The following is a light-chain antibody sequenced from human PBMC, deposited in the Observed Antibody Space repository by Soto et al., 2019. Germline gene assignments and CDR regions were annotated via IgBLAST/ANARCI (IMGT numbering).Light chain of an antibody. J-gene: IGKJ4*01. V-gene: IGKV1-9*01. Sequence: DIQMTQSPSSLSASVGDRVTITCRASQGIGSYLAWYQQKPGEAPKLLIFDASTLQSGVPSRFSGSGSGTDFTLTISSLQAEDFATYYCQQLSTYPSTFGGGTKV. CDR2: DAS. CDR1: QGIGSY. CDR3: QQLSTYPST.